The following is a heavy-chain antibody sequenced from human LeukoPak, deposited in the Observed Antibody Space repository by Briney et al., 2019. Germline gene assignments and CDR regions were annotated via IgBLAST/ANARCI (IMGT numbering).Heavy chain of an antibody. CDR1: GYTFTSYD. CDR3: ARGPSQGGDFWGENGMDV. J-gene: IGHJ6*02. CDR2: MNTNSGNT. D-gene: IGHD3-16*01. Sequence: GASVKVSCKASGYTFTSYDINRVRQATGQGLEWIGLMNTNSGNTGYAQKFQGRVTMTRNTSISTAYMELSSLRSEDTAVYYCARGPSQGGDFWGENGMDVWGQGTTVTVSS. V-gene: IGHV1-8*01.